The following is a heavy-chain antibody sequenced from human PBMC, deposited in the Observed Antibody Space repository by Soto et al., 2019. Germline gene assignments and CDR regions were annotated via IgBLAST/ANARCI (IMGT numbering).Heavy chain of an antibody. V-gene: IGHV3-74*01. D-gene: IGHD2-21*02. CDR3: ARESGDWPLNWFDP. Sequence: GGSLRLSCAASGFNFSNHWMHWVRQRPAEGLVWVSRITGDGKSKAYAESVKGRFAISRDNAKNTLYLQMNGLTAEDTAVYYCARESGDWPLNWFDPWGQGTLVTVSS. CDR1: GFNFSNHW. J-gene: IGHJ5*02. CDR2: ITGDGKSK.